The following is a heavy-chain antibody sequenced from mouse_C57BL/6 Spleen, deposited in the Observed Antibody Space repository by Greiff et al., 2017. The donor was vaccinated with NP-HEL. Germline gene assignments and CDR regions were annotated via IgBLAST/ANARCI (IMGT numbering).Heavy chain of an antibody. CDR2: ISSGSSTI. CDR1: GFTFSDYG. Sequence: EVKVVESGGGLVKPGGSLKLSCAASGFTFSDYGMHWVRQAPEKGLEWVAYISSGSSTIYYADTVKGRFTISRDNAKNTLFLQMTSLRSEDTAMYYCARNYGYPYYAMDYWGQGTSVTVSS. J-gene: IGHJ4*01. D-gene: IGHD2-2*01. CDR3: ARNYGYPYYAMDY. V-gene: IGHV5-17*01.